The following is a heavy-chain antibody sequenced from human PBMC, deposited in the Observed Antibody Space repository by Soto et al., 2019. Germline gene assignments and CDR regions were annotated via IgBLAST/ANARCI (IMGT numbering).Heavy chain of an antibody. CDR2: IYHSGRT. D-gene: IGHD3-22*01. CDR1: GGSMRNYY. Sequence: QVQLQESGPGLVKPSESLSLSCSVTGGSMRNYYWSWIRQPPGKGMEWIGYIYHSGRTTYNPSLKSGVTISVDTPKNQFSLKWRSVTAADTAVYYCARAGGHYYESATYDPKWFDSWGQGTLVTVSS. J-gene: IGHJ5*01. CDR3: ARAGGHYYESATYDPKWFDS. V-gene: IGHV4-59*01.